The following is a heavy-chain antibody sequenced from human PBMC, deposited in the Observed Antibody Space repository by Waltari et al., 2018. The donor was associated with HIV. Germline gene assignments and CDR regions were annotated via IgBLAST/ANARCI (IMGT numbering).Heavy chain of an antibody. CDR3: ARFGPGSGNFFFDY. Sequence: EVQLVDSGGGLVKPGGSPRLSCAVSGFTFCRYKLGWVRPAPGKGLEWVSSISFSSDYIYYADSVKGRFTISRDNAKNSLFLQMNSLRDEDTAVYYCARFGPGSGNFFFDYWGQGTLVTVSS. D-gene: IGHD2-15*01. J-gene: IGHJ4*02. CDR2: ISFSSDYI. V-gene: IGHV3-21*01. CDR1: GFTFCRYK.